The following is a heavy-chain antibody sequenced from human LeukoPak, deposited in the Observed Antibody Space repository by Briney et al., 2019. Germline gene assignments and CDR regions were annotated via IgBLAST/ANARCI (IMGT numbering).Heavy chain of an antibody. D-gene: IGHD3-9*01. CDR3: AKGGDYDILTAYYNS. Sequence: GGSLRLSCEASGFTFKTYGMNWVRQAPGKGLEWVSSISGGGAETYYADSVKGRFTISRDNSKDTLYLRMNSLTAEDTAVYYCAKGGDYDILTAYYNSWGQGILVTVSS. V-gene: IGHV3-23*01. CDR2: ISGGGAET. CDR1: GFTFKTYG. J-gene: IGHJ4*02.